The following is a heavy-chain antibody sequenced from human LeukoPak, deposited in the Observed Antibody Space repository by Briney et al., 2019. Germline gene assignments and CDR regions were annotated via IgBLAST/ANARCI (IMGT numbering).Heavy chain of an antibody. V-gene: IGHV3-74*01. Sequence: GGSLRLSCAASGFTFSSYWMHWVRQAPGKGLVWVSRIYSDGSRTTYADSVKGRFTISRDNAKNTLYLQMNSLRAEDTAVYYCASSRYSSSWYGNQNYYYYCMDVWGKGTTVTVSS. D-gene: IGHD6-13*01. CDR2: IYSDGSRT. CDR3: ASSRYSSSWYGNQNYYYYCMDV. J-gene: IGHJ6*03. CDR1: GFTFSSYW.